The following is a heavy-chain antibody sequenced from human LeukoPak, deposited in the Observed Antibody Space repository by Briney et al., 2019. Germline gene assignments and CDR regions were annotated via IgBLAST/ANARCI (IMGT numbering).Heavy chain of an antibody. D-gene: IGHD6-13*01. CDR1: GYSFTSYW. CDR3: ARRSRIAAPGTEDFQH. J-gene: IGHJ1*01. Sequence: GESLKISCKGSGYSFTSYWIGWVRQMPGKGLEWMGIIYPGDSDTRYSPSFQGQVTISADKSISTAYLQWNSLKASDTAMYYCARRSRIAAPGTEDFQHWGQGTMVTVSS. CDR2: IYPGDSDT. V-gene: IGHV5-51*01.